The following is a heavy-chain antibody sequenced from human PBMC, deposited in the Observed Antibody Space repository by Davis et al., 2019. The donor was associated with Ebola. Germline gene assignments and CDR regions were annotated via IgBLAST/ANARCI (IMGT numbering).Heavy chain of an antibody. CDR1: GFTFSSFA. V-gene: IGHV3-23*01. CDR2: ISGSGTST. D-gene: IGHD6-19*01. J-gene: IGHJ4*02. CDR3: AEDEIAVAH. Sequence: PGGSLRLSCVASGFTFSSFAMSWVRQAPGKGLEWVSGISGSGTSTYYGDSVKGRFTISRDNSKNTLYLQMNSLRAEDTALYYCAEDEIAVAHWGQGTLVTVSS.